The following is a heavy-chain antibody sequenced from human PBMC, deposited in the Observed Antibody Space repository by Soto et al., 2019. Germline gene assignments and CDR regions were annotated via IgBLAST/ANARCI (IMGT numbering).Heavy chain of an antibody. CDR1: GGSFSGYY. D-gene: IGHD1-1*01. Sequence: PSETLSLTCAVYGGSFSGYYWSWIRQPPGKGLEWIGEINHSGSTNYNPSLKSRVTISVDTSKHQFSLKLSSVTAADTAVYDCARVASRVHGGMDVWGKGTTVTVSS. CDR2: INHSGST. CDR3: ARVASRVHGGMDV. V-gene: IGHV4-34*01. J-gene: IGHJ6*03.